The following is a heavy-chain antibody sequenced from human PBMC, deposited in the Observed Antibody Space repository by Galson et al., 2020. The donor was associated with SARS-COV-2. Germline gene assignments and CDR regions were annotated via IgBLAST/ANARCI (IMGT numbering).Heavy chain of an antibody. V-gene: IGHV5-51*01. CDR3: ARRTYGDYYFDY. CDR2: IYHGDSDT. J-gene: IGHJ4*02. CDR1: GNSFTSYW. Sequence: GESLKISCKGSGNSFTSYWIGWVRQLPGNGLEWMGIIYHGDSDTRYSPSFQGQVTISADKSINTAYLQWSSLKASDTAMYYCARRTYGDYYFDYWGQGTLVTVSS. D-gene: IGHD4-17*01.